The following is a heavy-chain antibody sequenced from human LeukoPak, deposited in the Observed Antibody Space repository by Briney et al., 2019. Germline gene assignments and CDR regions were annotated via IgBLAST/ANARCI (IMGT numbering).Heavy chain of an antibody. CDR2: ISGTSSII. CDR1: GFVFSSYG. CDR3: ARGTWDGDRTFDI. D-gene: IGHD5-24*01. J-gene: IGHJ3*02. V-gene: IGHV3-48*02. Sequence: GGSLRLSCAASGFVFSSYGMHWVRQAPGKRLEWISYISGTSSIIYYTPSVKGRFTISRDNGKYSLYLQMNSLRDDDTAVYFCARGTWDGDRTFDIWGQGAMVTVSS.